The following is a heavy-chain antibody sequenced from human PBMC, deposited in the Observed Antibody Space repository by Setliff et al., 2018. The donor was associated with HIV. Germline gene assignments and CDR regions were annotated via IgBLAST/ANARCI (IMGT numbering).Heavy chain of an antibody. CDR3: ARDKEKRYYNDSSGHYDWFDP. Sequence: KVSCKASGGTFSSYAINWVRQAPGHGLEWMGGIIPILGIAHYAQAFRDRVTLSADKSTNIAYMRLASLRSEDTAVYYCARDKEKRYYNDSSGHYDWFDPWGQGTQVTVSS. CDR1: GGTFSSYA. J-gene: IGHJ5*02. CDR2: IIPILGIA. V-gene: IGHV1-69*10. D-gene: IGHD3-22*01.